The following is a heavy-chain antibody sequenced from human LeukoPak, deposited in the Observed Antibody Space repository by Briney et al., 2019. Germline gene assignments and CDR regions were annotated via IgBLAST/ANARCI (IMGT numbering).Heavy chain of an antibody. CDR2: ISWDGGST. CDR3: AKDITSDLGYGMDV. J-gene: IGHJ6*02. V-gene: IGHV3-43*01. D-gene: IGHD3-16*01. CDR1: GFTLDDYT. Sequence: GGSLRLSCAASGFTLDDYTMHWVRQAPGKGLERVSLISWDGGSTYYADSVRGRITISRDNSKNTLYLQMHSLRTEDTALYYCAKDITSDLGYGMDVWGQGTTVTVSS.